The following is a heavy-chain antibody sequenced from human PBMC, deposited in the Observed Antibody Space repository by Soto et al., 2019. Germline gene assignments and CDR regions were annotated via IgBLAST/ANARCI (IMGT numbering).Heavy chain of an antibody. V-gene: IGHV3-30*18. CDR1: GFTFSSYG. CDR2: ISYDGSNK. D-gene: IGHD5-12*01. CDR3: AKDTPIDSGKRDFDY. Sequence: QVQLVESGGGVVQPGRSLRLSCAASGFTFSSYGMHWVRQAPGKGLEWVAVISYDGSNKYYADSVKGRFTISRDNSKNTLYLQMNSLRAEDTAEYYCAKDTPIDSGKRDFDYWGQGTLVTVSS. J-gene: IGHJ4*02.